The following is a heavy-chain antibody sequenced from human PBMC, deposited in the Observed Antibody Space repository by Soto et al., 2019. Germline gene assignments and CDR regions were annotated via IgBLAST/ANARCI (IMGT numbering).Heavy chain of an antibody. D-gene: IGHD3-3*01. Sequence: SETLSLTCAVYGGSFSGYYWSWIRQPPGKGLEWIGEINHSGSTNYNPSLKSRVTISVDTSKNQFSLKRSSVTAADTAVYYGARRRITIFGVVIMYYFDYWGQGTLVTVSS. CDR1: GGSFSGYY. CDR2: INHSGST. CDR3: ARRRITIFGVVIMYYFDY. V-gene: IGHV4-34*01. J-gene: IGHJ4*02.